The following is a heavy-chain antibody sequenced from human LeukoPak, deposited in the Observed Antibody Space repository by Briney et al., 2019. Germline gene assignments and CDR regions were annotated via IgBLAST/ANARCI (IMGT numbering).Heavy chain of an antibody. Sequence: ETLSPTLPFHGWAFTGFYRGWVPHPPGKGLGWVWGINHSGSTNYNPSLKSRVTISVDTSKNQFSLKLSSVTAADTAVYYCATVAGGGYDAPYYFDYWGQGTLVTVSS. V-gene: IGHV4-34*01. CDR1: GWAFTGFY. CDR2: INHSGST. J-gene: IGHJ4*02. D-gene: IGHD5-12*01. CDR3: ATVAGGGYDAPYYFDY.